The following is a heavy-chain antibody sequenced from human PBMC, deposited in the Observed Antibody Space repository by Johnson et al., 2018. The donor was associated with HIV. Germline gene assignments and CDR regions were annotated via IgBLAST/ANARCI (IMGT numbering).Heavy chain of an antibody. CDR2: VYSGGYT. Sequence: VLLVESGGGVVQPGGSLRLSCAASEFNVSSNYMNWVRQAPGRGLEWVSVVYSGGYTYYADSVKGRFTISRDTSKNTLYLQMKSLRAEDTALYYCARAYSYGALDIWGQGTMVTVSS. V-gene: IGHV3-66*01. CDR1: EFNVSSNY. D-gene: IGHD1-26*01. CDR3: ARAYSYGALDI. J-gene: IGHJ3*02.